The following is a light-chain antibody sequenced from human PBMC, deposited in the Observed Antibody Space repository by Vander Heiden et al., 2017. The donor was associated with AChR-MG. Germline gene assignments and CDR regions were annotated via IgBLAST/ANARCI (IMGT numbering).Light chain of an antibody. CDR3: QQHSDWPPWT. CDR2: DAS. CDR1: QSVSSY. Sequence: EIVLTQSPATLSLSPGERATLSCRASQSVSSYFSWYQQKPGQAPRLLIYDASNRATGIPARFSGSGSGTDFTLTISSREPEDFAVYYCQQHSDWPPWTFGQGTKVEIK. J-gene: IGKJ1*01. V-gene: IGKV3-11*01.